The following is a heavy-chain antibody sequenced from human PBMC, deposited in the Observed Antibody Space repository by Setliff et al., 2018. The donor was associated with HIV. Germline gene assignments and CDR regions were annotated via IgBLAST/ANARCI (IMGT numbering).Heavy chain of an antibody. CDR3: ENPGWDCSVGSCYEGGGY. CDR1: EFTSSIYT. D-gene: IGHD2-15*01. CDR2: ISSSSSYI. V-gene: IGHV3-21*01. Sequence: PGGSLRLSCAASEFTSSIYTMNWVRQAPGKGLEWVASISSSSSYIYYADSVKGRFTISRDNAKNSLYLQMNSLRAEDTAVYYCENPGWDCSVGSCYEGGGYWGQGTLVTVSS. J-gene: IGHJ4*02.